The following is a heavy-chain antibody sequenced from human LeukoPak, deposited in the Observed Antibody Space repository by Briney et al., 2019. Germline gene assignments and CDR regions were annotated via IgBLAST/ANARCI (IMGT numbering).Heavy chain of an antibody. Sequence: GGSLRRSCAASGFTFSNYAMSWVRQAPGKGLEWVSPISGSGGSAYYADSVKGRFTISRDNSKNTLYLQMNSLRAEDTAVYYCAKLLRGVVVPYYDYWGQGTLVTVSS. V-gene: IGHV3-23*01. D-gene: IGHD3-10*01. CDR2: ISGSGGSA. CDR1: GFTFSNYA. J-gene: IGHJ4*02. CDR3: AKLLRGVVVPYYDY.